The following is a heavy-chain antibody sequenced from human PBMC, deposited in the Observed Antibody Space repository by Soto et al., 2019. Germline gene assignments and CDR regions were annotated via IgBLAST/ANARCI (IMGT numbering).Heavy chain of an antibody. Sequence: ELQLVESGGGLVQPGGSLRLSCAASGFTFSDHFMDWVRQAPGEGLEWVGRIRKKVNSYTTEYAASVKGRFTISRDDSKDSLYLQMNSLKTEDTAVYYCARPPLSGNDLHDWGQGTTVTVSS. CDR3: ARPPLSGNDLHD. D-gene: IGHD5-12*01. CDR1: GFTFSDHF. V-gene: IGHV3-72*01. J-gene: IGHJ6*02. CDR2: IRKKVNSYTT.